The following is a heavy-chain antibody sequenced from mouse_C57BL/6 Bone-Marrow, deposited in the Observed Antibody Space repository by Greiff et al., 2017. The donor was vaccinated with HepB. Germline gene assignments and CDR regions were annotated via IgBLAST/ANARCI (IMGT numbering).Heavy chain of an antibody. J-gene: IGHJ1*03. D-gene: IGHD4-1*01. Sequence: QVQLQQSGAELVKPGASVKLSCKASGYTFTSYWMHWVKQRPGQGLEWIGMIHPNSGSTNYNEKFKSKATLTVDKSSSTAYMQLSSLTSEDSAVYYCARYWDGWYFDVWGTGTTVTVSS. V-gene: IGHV1-64*01. CDR2: IHPNSGST. CDR3: ARYWDGWYFDV. CDR1: GYTFTSYW.